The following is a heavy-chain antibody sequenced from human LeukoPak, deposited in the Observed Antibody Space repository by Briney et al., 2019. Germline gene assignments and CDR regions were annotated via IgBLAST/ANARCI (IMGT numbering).Heavy chain of an antibody. CDR3: ARSLAAAGQNAFEI. J-gene: IGHJ3*02. V-gene: IGHV3-74*01. CDR2: INTDGSTT. D-gene: IGHD6-13*01. Sequence: GRSLRLSCAASGFTFSGYWMHWVRQVSGKGLVWVSRINTDGSTTTYADSVKGRFTISRDNAENTLYLQMNSLRAEDTAVYYCARSLAAAGQNAFEIWGQGTKVTVSS. CDR1: GFTFSGYW.